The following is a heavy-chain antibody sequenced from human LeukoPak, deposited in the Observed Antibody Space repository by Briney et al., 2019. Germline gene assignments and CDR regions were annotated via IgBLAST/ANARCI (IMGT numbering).Heavy chain of an antibody. Sequence: GASVKVSCKASGYTFTSYGISWVRQAPGQGLEWMGWISAYNGSTNYAQKLQGRVTMTTDTSTSTAYMELRSLRSDDTAVYYCARTIGYCSSTSCYTGIMFDYWGQGTLVTVSS. J-gene: IGHJ4*02. CDR1: GYTFTSYG. D-gene: IGHD2-2*02. V-gene: IGHV1-18*01. CDR2: ISAYNGST. CDR3: ARTIGYCSSTSCYTGIMFDY.